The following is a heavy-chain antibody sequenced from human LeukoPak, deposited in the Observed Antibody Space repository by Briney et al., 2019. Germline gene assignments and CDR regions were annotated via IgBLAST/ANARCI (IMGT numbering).Heavy chain of an antibody. CDR2: IYYSGST. CDR1: GGSISSYY. D-gene: IGHD3-16*02. V-gene: IGHV4-59*01. J-gene: IGHJ5*02. Sequence: PSETLSLTCTVSGGSISSYYWSWIRQPPGKGLEWIGYIYYSGSTNYNPSLKSRVTISVDTSKNQFSLKLSPVTAADTAVYYCARNGRMITFGGVIAPFDPWGQGTLVTVSS. CDR3: ARNGRMITFGGVIAPFDP.